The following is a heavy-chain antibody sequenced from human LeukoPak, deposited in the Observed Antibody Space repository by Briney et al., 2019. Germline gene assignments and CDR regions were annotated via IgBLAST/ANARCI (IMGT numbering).Heavy chain of an antibody. V-gene: IGHV1-2*02. CDR1: GYTFTGYC. J-gene: IGHJ4*02. D-gene: IGHD3/OR15-3a*01. Sequence: ASVKVSCKASGYTFTGYCIYWVRQAPGQGLEWMGGINPNSGDTNFAQKFQGRVTMTGYTSISTAYMELSGLRSDDTAIYYCARGYVWIEMGLGYWGQGTLVTVSS. CDR3: ARGYVWIEMGLGY. CDR2: INPNSGDT.